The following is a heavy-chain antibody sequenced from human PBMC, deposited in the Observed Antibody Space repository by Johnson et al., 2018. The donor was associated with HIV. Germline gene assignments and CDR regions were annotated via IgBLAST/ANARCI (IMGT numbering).Heavy chain of an antibody. J-gene: IGHJ3*02. Sequence: VQLVVSGGGVERPGGSLRLSCAASGFTFSSYGMHWVRQAPGKGLEWVSGIGTTGDTYYPGSVKGRFTISRENAKNSLYLQMNSLSAGDTAVYYCARQGGANDAFDIWGQGTMVTVSS. CDR2: IGTTGDT. CDR1: GFTFSSYG. V-gene: IGHV3-13*01. CDR3: ARQGGANDAFDI. D-gene: IGHD1-26*01.